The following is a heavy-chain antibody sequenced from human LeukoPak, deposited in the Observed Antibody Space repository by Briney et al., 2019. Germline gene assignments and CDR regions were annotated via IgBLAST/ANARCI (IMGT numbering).Heavy chain of an antibody. J-gene: IGHJ4*02. Sequence: RTGGSLRLSCAASGFTFSSYSMNWVRQAPGKGLEWVSSISSSSSYIYYADSVKGRFTISRDNAKNSLYLQMNSLRAVDTAVYYCARGDNYGQQLVQVYWGQGTLVTVSS. V-gene: IGHV3-21*01. D-gene: IGHD6-13*01. CDR1: GFTFSSYS. CDR2: ISSSSSYI. CDR3: ARGDNYGQQLVQVY.